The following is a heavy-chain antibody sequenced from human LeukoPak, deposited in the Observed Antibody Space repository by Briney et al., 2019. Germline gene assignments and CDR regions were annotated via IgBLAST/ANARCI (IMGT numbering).Heavy chain of an antibody. V-gene: IGHV1-18*01. D-gene: IGHD5-12*01. CDR3: ASDSGYDPEADAFDI. CDR1: GYTFTSYG. Sequence: ASVKVSCKASGYTFTSYGISWVRQAPGQGLEWMGWISAYNGNTNYAQKLQGRVTMTTDTSTSTAYMELRSLRSDDTDVYYCASDSGYDPEADAFDIWGQGTMVTVSS. CDR2: ISAYNGNT. J-gene: IGHJ3*02.